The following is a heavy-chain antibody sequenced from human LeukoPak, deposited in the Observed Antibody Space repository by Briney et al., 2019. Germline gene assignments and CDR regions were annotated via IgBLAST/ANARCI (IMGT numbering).Heavy chain of an antibody. CDR1: GFTFSSYS. V-gene: IGHV3-21*01. J-gene: IGHJ3*02. CDR2: ISSSSSYI. D-gene: IGHD5-24*01. Sequence: GGSLRLSCAASGFTFSSYSMNWVRQAPGKGLEWVSSISSSSSYIYYADSVKGRFTISRDNAKNSLYLQMNSLRAEDTAVYYCARASIEMATAHAFDIWGQGTMVTVSS. CDR3: ARASIEMATAHAFDI.